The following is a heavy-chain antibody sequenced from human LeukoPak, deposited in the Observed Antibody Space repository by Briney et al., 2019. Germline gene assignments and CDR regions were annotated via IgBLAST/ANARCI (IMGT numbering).Heavy chain of an antibody. Sequence: PSETLSLTCTVSGGSISSGSYYWRWIRQPAGKGLEWIGRIYTSGSTNYNPSLKSRVTISVDTSKNQFSLKLSSVTAADTAVYYCARVQESQIDYYFDYWGQGTLVTVSS. V-gene: IGHV4-61*02. CDR2: IYTSGST. CDR3: ARVQESQIDYYFDY. D-gene: IGHD3-9*01. CDR1: GGSISSGSYY. J-gene: IGHJ4*02.